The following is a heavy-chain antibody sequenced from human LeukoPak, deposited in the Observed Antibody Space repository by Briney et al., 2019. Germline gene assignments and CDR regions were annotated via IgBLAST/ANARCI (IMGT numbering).Heavy chain of an antibody. CDR3: ARELADTVTTEPDGDY. Sequence: GGSLRLSCAASGFTFSSYSMNWVRQAPGKGLEWVSSISSSSSYIYYADSVKGRFTISRDNAKNSLYLQMNSLRAEDTAVYYCARELADTVTTEPDGDYWGQGTLVTVSS. V-gene: IGHV3-21*01. D-gene: IGHD4-17*01. CDR2: ISSSSSYI. CDR1: GFTFSSYS. J-gene: IGHJ4*02.